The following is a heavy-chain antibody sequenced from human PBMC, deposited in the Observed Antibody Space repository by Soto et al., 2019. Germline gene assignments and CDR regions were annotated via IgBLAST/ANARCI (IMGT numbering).Heavy chain of an antibody. V-gene: IGHV4-39*01. J-gene: IGHJ5*02. CDR1: GGSISDISYC. Sequence: SETLSLTCTVSGGSISDISYCWGWIRQPPGKGLQWIGCMFYSGATYYNPSLKNRVTLSVDTSNNEFSLKLVSVTAPDTAVYYCARHKSGSVRLDPWAQGTLVPVSS. D-gene: IGHD2-15*01. CDR2: MFYSGAT. CDR3: ARHKSGSVRLDP.